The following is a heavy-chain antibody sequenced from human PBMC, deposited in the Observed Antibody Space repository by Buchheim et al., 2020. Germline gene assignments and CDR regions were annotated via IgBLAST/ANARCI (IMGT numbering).Heavy chain of an antibody. CDR1: GGSISSSSYY. V-gene: IGHV4-39*01. CDR2: IYYSGST. D-gene: IGHD3-3*01. Sequence: QLQLQESGPGLVKPSETLSLTCTVSGGSISSSSYYWGWIRQPPGKGLEWIGSIYYSGSTYYNPSLKSRVTISVDTSKNQFSLKLSSVTAADTAVYYCARRIYYDFWSGYDYFDYWGQGTL. J-gene: IGHJ4*02. CDR3: ARRIYYDFWSGYDYFDY.